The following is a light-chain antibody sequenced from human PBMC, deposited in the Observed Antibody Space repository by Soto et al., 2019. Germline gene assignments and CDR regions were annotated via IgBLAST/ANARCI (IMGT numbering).Light chain of an antibody. CDR2: GAS. J-gene: IGKJ1*01. CDR1: QSIGSS. CDR3: QQYNERPPWT. V-gene: IGKV3-15*01. Sequence: EIVMTQSPATLSVSPGERATLSCRASQSIGSSLVWYQQKRGQAPRLLIFGASSRATGVPGRFSGSGFGTEFTLSISSLQSEDFAVYYCQQYNERPPWTFGQGTTVEMK.